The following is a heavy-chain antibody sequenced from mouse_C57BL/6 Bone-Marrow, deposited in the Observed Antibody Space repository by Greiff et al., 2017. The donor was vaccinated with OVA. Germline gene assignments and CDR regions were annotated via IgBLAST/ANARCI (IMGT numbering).Heavy chain of an antibody. CDR3: STGAGYFDV. J-gene: IGHJ1*03. CDR2: IDPETGGT. D-gene: IGHD4-1*01. Sequence: VKLQESGAELVRPGASVTLSCKASGYTFTDYEMHWVKQTPVHGLEWIGAIDPETGGTAYNQKFKGKAILTADKSSSTAYMELRSLTSEDSAVYYCSTGAGYFDVWGTGTTVTVSS. V-gene: IGHV1-15*01. CDR1: GYTFTDYE.